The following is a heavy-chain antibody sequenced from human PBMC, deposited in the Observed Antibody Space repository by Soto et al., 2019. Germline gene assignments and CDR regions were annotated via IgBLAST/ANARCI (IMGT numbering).Heavy chain of an antibody. J-gene: IGHJ4*02. CDR3: ARDQTVSQPDY. D-gene: IGHD4-4*01. CDR1: GFTFSSYW. CDR2: INSDGSST. V-gene: IGHV3-74*01. Sequence: GGSLRLSCAASGFTFSSYWMHWARQAPGKGLVWVSRINSDGSSTSYADSVKGRFTISRDNAKNTLYLQMNSLRAEDTAVYYCARDQTVSQPDYWGQGTLVTVSS.